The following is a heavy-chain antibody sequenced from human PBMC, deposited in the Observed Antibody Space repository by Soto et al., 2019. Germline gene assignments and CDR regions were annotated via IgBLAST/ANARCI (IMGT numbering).Heavy chain of an antibody. CDR1: GGSFSGYY. V-gene: IGHV4-34*01. D-gene: IGHD1-7*01. Sequence: PSETLSLTCAVYGGSFSGYYWSWIRQPPGKGLEWIGEINHSGSTNYNPSLKSRVTISVDTSKNQFSLKLSSVTAADTAVYYCARGGDVTGTQPPPNFDYWGQGTLVTVSS. CDR3: ARGGDVTGTQPPPNFDY. J-gene: IGHJ4*02. CDR2: INHSGST.